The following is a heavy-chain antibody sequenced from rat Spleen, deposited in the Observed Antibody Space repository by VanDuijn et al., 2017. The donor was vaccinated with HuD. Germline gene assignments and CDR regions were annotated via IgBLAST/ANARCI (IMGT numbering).Heavy chain of an antibody. J-gene: IGHJ2*01. V-gene: IGHV5-25*01. CDR1: GFTFSDYY. CDR2: ISPSGGIT. D-gene: IGHD1-11*01. CDR3: ATPNYGGYGYFDY. Sequence: EVQLVESDGGLVQPGRSLKLSCAASGFTFSDYYMAWVRQAPTKGLEWVASISPSGGITYYRDSVKGRFTVSRDNAKSTLYLQMDSLRSEDTATYYCATPNYGGYGYFDYWGQGVMVTVSS.